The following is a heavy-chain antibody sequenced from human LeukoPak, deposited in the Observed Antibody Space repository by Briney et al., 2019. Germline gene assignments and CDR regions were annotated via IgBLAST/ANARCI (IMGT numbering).Heavy chain of an antibody. Sequence: ASVTVSCKASGYTFTGYYMHWVRQAPGPGLDWMGWINPNSGGTNYAQKFQGRVTMTRDTSISTAYMALSRLRSDDTAVYYCARDDYGDLDYWGQGTLVTVSS. CDR1: GYTFTGYY. D-gene: IGHD4-17*01. CDR3: ARDDYGDLDY. J-gene: IGHJ4*02. V-gene: IGHV1-2*02. CDR2: INPNSGGT.